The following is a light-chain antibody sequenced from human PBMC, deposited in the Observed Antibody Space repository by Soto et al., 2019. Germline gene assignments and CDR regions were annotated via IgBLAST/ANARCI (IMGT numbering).Light chain of an antibody. V-gene: IGKV3-15*01. CDR2: GAS. CDR3: QQYNDWPQ. Sequence: EILMTQSPATLSVSPGERATLSCRASQSVSSNLAWYQQKPGQAPRLLIYGASTRATGIPARFSGTGSGTEFTLTISSLQSEDFAVYYCQQYNDWPQIGHGTKVDIK. CDR1: QSVSSN. J-gene: IGKJ1*01.